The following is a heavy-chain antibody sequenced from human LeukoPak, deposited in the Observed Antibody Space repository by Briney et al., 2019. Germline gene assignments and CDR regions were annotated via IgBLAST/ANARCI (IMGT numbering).Heavy chain of an antibody. D-gene: IGHD2/OR15-2a*01. Sequence: PSETLSLTCAVYGGSFSGYYWSWIRQPPGKGLEWIGNIYYSGNTYYSPSLTSRVTLSVDTSENQFSLKLSSVTAADTAVYYCARAHSIASYYYGVDVWGQGTTVTVSS. CDR1: GGSFSGYY. V-gene: IGHV4-34*01. CDR2: IYYSGNT. CDR3: ARAHSIASYYYGVDV. J-gene: IGHJ6*02.